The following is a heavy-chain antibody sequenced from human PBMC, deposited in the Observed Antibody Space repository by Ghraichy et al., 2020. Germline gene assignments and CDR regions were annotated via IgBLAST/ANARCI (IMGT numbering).Heavy chain of an antibody. CDR2: IRYDGSNK. J-gene: IGHJ4*02. CDR3: AKDVLRYFDRIDY. V-gene: IGHV3-30*02. D-gene: IGHD3-9*01. CDR1: GFTFSSYG. Sequence: GGSLRLSCAASGFTFSSYGMHWVRQAPGKGLEWVAFIRYDGSNKYYADSVKGRFTISRDNSKNTLYLQMNSLRAEDTAVYYCAKDVLRYFDRIDYWGQGTLVTVSS.